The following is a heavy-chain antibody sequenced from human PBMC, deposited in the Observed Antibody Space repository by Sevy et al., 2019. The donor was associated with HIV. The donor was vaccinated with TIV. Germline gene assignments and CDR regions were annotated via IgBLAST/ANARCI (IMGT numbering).Heavy chain of an antibody. CDR2: IYPGDSDT. Sequence: GESLKISCKGFGYRFSDYWIGWVRQMPGKGLEWMGIIYPGDSDTRYSPSFQGQVTISADKSISTAYLQWSTLKASDNAMYFCARGAGGTLPSYYYYTLDVCGQGTTVTVSS. D-gene: IGHD3-10*01. J-gene: IGHJ6*02. CDR3: ARGAGGTLPSYYYYTLDV. CDR1: GYRFSDYW. V-gene: IGHV5-51*01.